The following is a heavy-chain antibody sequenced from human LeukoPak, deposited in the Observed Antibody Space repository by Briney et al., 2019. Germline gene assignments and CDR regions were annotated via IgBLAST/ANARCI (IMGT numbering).Heavy chain of an antibody. Sequence: SQTLSRTCTVSGGSISSGSYYWSWIRQPAGKGLEWIGRIYTSGSTNYNPSLKSRVTISVDTSKNQFSLKLSSVTAADTAVYYCARQRYLGYFDYWGQGTLVTVSS. V-gene: IGHV4-61*02. CDR3: ARQRYLGYFDY. J-gene: IGHJ4*02. CDR2: IYTSGST. D-gene: IGHD3-9*01. CDR1: GGSISSGSYY.